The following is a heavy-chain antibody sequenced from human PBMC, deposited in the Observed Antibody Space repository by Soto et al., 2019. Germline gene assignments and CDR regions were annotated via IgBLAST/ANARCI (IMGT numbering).Heavy chain of an antibody. Sequence: GGSLRLSCAASGFTFSSYAMHWVRQAPGKGLEWVAVISYDGSNKYYADSVKGRFTISRDNSKNTLYLQMNSLRAEDTAVYYCARGGRRNMIVVVTQMIDDWGQGSLVTVSS. J-gene: IGHJ4*02. CDR2: ISYDGSNK. V-gene: IGHV3-30-3*01. CDR3: ARGGRRNMIVVVTQMIDD. D-gene: IGHD3-22*01. CDR1: GFTFSSYA.